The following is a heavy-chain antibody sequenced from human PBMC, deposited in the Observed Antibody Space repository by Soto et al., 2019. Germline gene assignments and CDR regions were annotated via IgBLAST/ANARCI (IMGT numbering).Heavy chain of an antibody. D-gene: IGHD3-22*01. CDR1: GFTFSNAW. V-gene: IGHV3-15*01. CDR3: TTTRSGYYLSFDY. Sequence: GGSLRLSCAASGFTFSNAWMSWVRQAPGKGLEWVGRIKSKTDGGTTDYAAPVKGRFTISRDDSKNTLYLQMNSLKTEDTAVYYCTTTRSGYYLSFDYWGQGTLVTVSS. J-gene: IGHJ4*02. CDR2: IKSKTDGGTT.